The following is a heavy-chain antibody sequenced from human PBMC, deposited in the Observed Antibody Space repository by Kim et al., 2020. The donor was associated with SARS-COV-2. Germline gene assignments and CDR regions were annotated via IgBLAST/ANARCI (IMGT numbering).Heavy chain of an antibody. Sequence: SETLSLTCTVSGGSISSSSYYWGWIRQPPGKGLEWIGSIYYSGSTNYNPSLKSRVTISVDTSKNQFSLKLSSVTAADTAVYYCARGPEYGDYVFDYWGQGTLVTVSS. CDR2: IYYSGST. V-gene: IGHV4-39*07. CDR3: ARGPEYGDYVFDY. J-gene: IGHJ4*02. CDR1: GGSISSSSYY. D-gene: IGHD4-17*01.